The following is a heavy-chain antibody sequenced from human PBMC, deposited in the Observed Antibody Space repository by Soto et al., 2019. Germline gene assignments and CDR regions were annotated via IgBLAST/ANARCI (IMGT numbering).Heavy chain of an antibody. D-gene: IGHD1-7*01. CDR2: INPNSGGT. CDR3: ARELGITGTTVRDYYYYGMDV. V-gene: IGHV1-2*04. Sequence: ASVKVSCKASGYTFTGYYMHWVRQAPGQGLEWMGWINPNSGGTNYAQKFQGWVTMTRDTSISTAYMELSRLRSDDTAVYYCARELGITGTTVRDYYYYGMDVWGQGTTVTVSS. CDR1: GYTFTGYY. J-gene: IGHJ6*02.